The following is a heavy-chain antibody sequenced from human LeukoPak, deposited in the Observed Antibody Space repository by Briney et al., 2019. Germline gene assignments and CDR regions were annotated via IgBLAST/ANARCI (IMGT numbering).Heavy chain of an antibody. Sequence: ASVKVSCKASGGTFSSYAISWVRQAPGQGLEWMGGIIPIFGTANYAQKFQGRVTITADESTSTAYMELSSLRSEDTAVYYCASRGSGWPDYYYYYMDVWGKGTTVTISS. V-gene: IGHV1-69*13. J-gene: IGHJ6*03. D-gene: IGHD6-19*01. CDR3: ASRGSGWPDYYYYYMDV. CDR1: GGTFSSYA. CDR2: IIPIFGTA.